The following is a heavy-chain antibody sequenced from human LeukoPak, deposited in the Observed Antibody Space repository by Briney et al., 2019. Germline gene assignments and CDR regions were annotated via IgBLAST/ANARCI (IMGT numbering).Heavy chain of an antibody. D-gene: IGHD2-15*01. J-gene: IGHJ3*02. CDR1: GASISSTTYY. CDR2: IYYSGST. V-gene: IGHV4-39*02. Sequence: SETLSLTCTVSGASISSTTYYWGWIRQPPRKGLEWIASIYYSGSTYYNPSLKSRVTISVDTSKNQFSLKLSSVTAADTAVYYCARDTIVVVVAATAGDAFDIWGQGTMVTVSS. CDR3: ARDTIVVVVAATAGDAFDI.